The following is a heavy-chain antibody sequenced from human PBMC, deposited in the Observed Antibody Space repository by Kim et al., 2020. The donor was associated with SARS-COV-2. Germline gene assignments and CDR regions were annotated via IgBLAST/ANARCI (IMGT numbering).Heavy chain of an antibody. V-gene: IGHV4-59*08. D-gene: IGHD1-26*01. Sequence: SETLSLTCTVSGGSISSYYWSWIRQPPGKGLEWIGYIYYSGSTNYNPSLKSRVTISVDTSKNQFSLKLSSVTAADTAVYYCARRPLGWELHYFDYWGQGTLGTGSS. J-gene: IGHJ4*02. CDR2: IYYSGST. CDR1: GGSISSYY. CDR3: ARRPLGWELHYFDY.